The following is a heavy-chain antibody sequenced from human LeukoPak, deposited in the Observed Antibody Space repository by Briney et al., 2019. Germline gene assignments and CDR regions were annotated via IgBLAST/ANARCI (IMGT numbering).Heavy chain of an antibody. Sequence: GESLRLSCAASGFTFSNYWMHWVRQAPGKGLVWVSRGTIYGTNAIYADSVKGRFTIFRVNAKNTLYLQMNSLRAEDTAVYYCARFCRDLDYWGQGTLVTLSA. CDR1: GFTFSNYW. CDR3: ARFCRDLDY. D-gene: IGHD3-3*01. J-gene: IGHJ4*02. V-gene: IGHV3-74*01. CDR2: GTIYGTNA.